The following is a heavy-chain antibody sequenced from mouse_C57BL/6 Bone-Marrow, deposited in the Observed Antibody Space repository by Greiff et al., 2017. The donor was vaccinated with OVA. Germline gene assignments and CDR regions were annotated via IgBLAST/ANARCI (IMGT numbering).Heavy chain of an antibody. CDR1: GYTFTSYW. CDR3: ASSYYGSSYGWYCDD. D-gene: IGHD1-1*01. V-gene: IGHV1-69*01. J-gene: IGHJ1*03. Sequence: QVQLKQSGAELVMPGASVKLSCKASGYTFTSYWMHWVKQRPGQGLEWIGEIDPSASDTNYNKKFKGKSTLTVDKSSSTAYSKLSSLTSEDSAVDDCASSYYGSSYGWYCDDWGTGTTVTVSS. CDR2: IDPSASDT.